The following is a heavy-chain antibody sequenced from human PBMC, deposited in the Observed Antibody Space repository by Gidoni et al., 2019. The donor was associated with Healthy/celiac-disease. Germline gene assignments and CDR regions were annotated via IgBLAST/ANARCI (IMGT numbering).Heavy chain of an antibody. CDR2: IIPSFGTA. Sequence: QMQLVQSGAEVKQPGSSVKVSCKASGGTFSSYAISWVRQAPGQGLEWMGGIIPSFGTANYAQKFQGRVTITADESTSTAYMELSSLRSEDTAVYYCARDGESRDGYNPDAFDIWGQGTMVTVSS. CDR1: GGTFSSYA. D-gene: IGHD5-12*01. J-gene: IGHJ3*02. CDR3: ARDGESRDGYNPDAFDI. V-gene: IGHV1-69*01.